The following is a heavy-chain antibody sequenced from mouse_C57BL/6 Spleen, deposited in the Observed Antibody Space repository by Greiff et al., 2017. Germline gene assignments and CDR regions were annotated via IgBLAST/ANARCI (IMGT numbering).Heavy chain of an antibody. Sequence: QVHLKQSGPELVKPGASVKLSCKASGYTFTSYDINWVKQRPGQGLEWIGWIYPRDGSTKYNEKFKGKATLTVDTSSSTAYMELHSLTSEDSAVYFCARPIYYGYDVAFAYWGQGTLVTVSA. J-gene: IGHJ3*01. CDR2: IYPRDGST. D-gene: IGHD2-2*01. V-gene: IGHV1-85*01. CDR1: GYTFTSYD. CDR3: ARPIYYGYDVAFAY.